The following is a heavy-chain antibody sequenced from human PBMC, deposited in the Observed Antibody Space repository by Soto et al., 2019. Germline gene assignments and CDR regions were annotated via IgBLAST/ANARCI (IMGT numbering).Heavy chain of an antibody. Sequence: EVQLVESGGGLVKPGGSLRLSCAASGFTFSNAWMSWVRQAPGKGLEWVGRIKSKTDGGTTDYAAPVKGRFTISRDDSKNTLYLQMNSLKTEDTAVYYCTTDFPVLLWFGELSPFDYWGQGTLVTVSS. CDR1: GFTFSNAW. D-gene: IGHD3-10*01. CDR3: TTDFPVLLWFGELSPFDY. J-gene: IGHJ4*02. CDR2: IKSKTDGGTT. V-gene: IGHV3-15*01.